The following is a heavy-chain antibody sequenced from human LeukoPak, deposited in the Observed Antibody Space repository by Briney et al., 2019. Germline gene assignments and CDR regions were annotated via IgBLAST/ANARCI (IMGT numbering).Heavy chain of an antibody. V-gene: IGHV3-30-3*01. CDR1: GFTFSSYA. Sequence: PGGSLRLSCAASGFTFSSYAMHWVRQAPGKGLEWVAVISYDGSNKYYADSVKGRFTISRDNSKNTLYLQMNSLRAEDTAVYYCARSNSGSYFSTWFDPWGQGTLVTVSS. D-gene: IGHD1-26*01. CDR2: ISYDGSNK. CDR3: ARSNSGSYFSTWFDP. J-gene: IGHJ5*02.